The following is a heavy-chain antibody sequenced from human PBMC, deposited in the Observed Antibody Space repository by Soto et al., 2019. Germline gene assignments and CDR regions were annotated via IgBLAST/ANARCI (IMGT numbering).Heavy chain of an antibody. CDR3: ARLVVVAPVANV. CDR2: IFYTGTT. J-gene: IGHJ4*02. CDR1: GGSVAYNSYY. D-gene: IGHD2-21*01. Sequence: SETLSLTCSVSGGSVAYNSYYWGWIRQPPGKGLEWVGGIFYTGTTYYNPSLKDRLSISVDTSKNSFSLNLTSVTAADTAVYFCARLVVVAPVANVWGQGALVTVSS. V-gene: IGHV4-39*01.